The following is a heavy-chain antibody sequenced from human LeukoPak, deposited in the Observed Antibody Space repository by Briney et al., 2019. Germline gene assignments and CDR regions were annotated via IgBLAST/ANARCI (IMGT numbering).Heavy chain of an antibody. V-gene: IGHV1-69*05. CDR1: GGTFSSYG. CDR2: IIPIFGTA. CDR3: ARDPGGMTIDWLEGYYFQY. D-gene: IGHD3-9*01. Sequence: SVKVSCKPSGGTFSSYGLSWVRQAPGHGLEWMGRIIPIFGTANYAQKFQGRVTITTDESTNTAYLELSSLRSEDTAVYYCARDPGGMTIDWLEGYYFQYWGQGTLVTVSS. J-gene: IGHJ4*02.